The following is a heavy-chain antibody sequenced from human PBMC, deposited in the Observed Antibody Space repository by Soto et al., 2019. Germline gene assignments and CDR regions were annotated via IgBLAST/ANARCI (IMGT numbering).Heavy chain of an antibody. CDR3: ARDPVCSGGSCYDY. CDR2: IKQDGSEI. CDR1: GFTFSRYW. J-gene: IGHJ4*02. V-gene: IGHV3-7*01. Sequence: GGSLRLSCAASGFTFSRYWMTWVHQAPGKGLEWVANIKQDGSEIYYVDSVKGRFTISRDNAENSLYLQMNSLRAEDTAVYYCARDPVCSGGSCYDYWGQGTLVTVSS. D-gene: IGHD2-15*01.